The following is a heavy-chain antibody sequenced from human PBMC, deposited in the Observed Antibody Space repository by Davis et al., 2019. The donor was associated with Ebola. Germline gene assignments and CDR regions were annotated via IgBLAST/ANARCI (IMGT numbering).Heavy chain of an antibody. CDR1: GGTFSSYA. J-gene: IGHJ5*02. CDR3: ATDPSGDILTYNWFDP. V-gene: IGHV1-69*13. Sequence: AASVKVSCKASGGTFSSYAISWVRQAPGQGLEWMGGIIPIFGTANYAQKFQGRVTITADESTSTAYMELSSLRSEDTAVYYCATDPSGDILTYNWFDPWGQGTLVTVSS. CDR2: IIPIFGTA. D-gene: IGHD3-9*01.